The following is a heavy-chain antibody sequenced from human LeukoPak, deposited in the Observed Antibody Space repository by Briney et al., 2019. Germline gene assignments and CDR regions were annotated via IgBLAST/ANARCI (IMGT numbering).Heavy chain of an antibody. CDR1: GFTFDDYG. D-gene: IGHD1-26*01. V-gene: IGHV3-20*04. Sequence: GGSVRLSCAASGFTFDDYGMSWVGPAAGRGLEWVCGLKWNGGITDYADSVKGRFNISTDNAKNSLYQQMNSLRAEDTALYYCAKDPTVGASYWYFDLWGRGTLVTVSS. CDR3: AKDPTVGASYWYFDL. J-gene: IGHJ2*01. CDR2: LKWNGGIT.